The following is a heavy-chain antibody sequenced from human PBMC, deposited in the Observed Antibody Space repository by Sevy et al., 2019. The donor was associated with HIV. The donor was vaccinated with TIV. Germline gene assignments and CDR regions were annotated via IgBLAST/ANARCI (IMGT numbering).Heavy chain of an antibody. V-gene: IGHV3-15*05. J-gene: IGHJ4*02. CDR1: GFTFNNAW. D-gene: IGHD3-3*01. Sequence: GGSLRLSCAASGFTFNNAWMSWVRQAPGKGLEWVGRIKSKTAGGTTEYAAPVKGRFTISRDDSKNTLYLQMNSLKTDDTAVYYCTTKKDFWSGYFYFDYWGQGTLVTVSS. CDR3: TTKKDFWSGYFYFDY. CDR2: IKSKTAGGTT.